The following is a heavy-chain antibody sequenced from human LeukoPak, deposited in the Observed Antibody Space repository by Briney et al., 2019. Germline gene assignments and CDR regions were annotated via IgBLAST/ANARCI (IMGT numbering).Heavy chain of an antibody. CDR3: ARDYYGSGRLRLDY. J-gene: IGHJ4*02. V-gene: IGHV3-74*01. Sequence: GGSLRLPCAASGFTFSSYWMHWVRQAPGKGLVWVSRINTDGSITSYADSVKGRFTISRDNAKNTLYLQMNSLRPDDTALYYCARDYYGSGRLRLDYWGQGTLVTVSS. D-gene: IGHD3-10*01. CDR1: GFTFSSYW. CDR2: INTDGSIT.